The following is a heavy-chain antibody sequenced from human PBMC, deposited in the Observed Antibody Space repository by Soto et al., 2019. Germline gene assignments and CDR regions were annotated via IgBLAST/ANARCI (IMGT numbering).Heavy chain of an antibody. J-gene: IGHJ4*02. Sequence: SVKVSCQASAGPFSSYAISWVRQAPGQGLEWMGGIIPIFGTANYAQKFQGRVTITADESTSTAYMELSSLRSEDTAVYYCARERARYYDSSGYYHHSRYYFDYWGQGTLVTVSS. D-gene: IGHD3-22*01. CDR2: IIPIFGTA. V-gene: IGHV1-69*13. CDR1: AGPFSSYA. CDR3: ARERARYYDSSGYYHHSRYYFDY.